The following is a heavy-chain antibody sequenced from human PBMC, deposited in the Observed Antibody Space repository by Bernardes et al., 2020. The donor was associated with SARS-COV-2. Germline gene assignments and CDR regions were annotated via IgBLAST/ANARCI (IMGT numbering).Heavy chain of an antibody. CDR1: GGSISSSSYY. J-gene: IGHJ4*02. V-gene: IGHV4-39*01. CDR3: ARLEGWIQLYSRYYFDY. D-gene: IGHD5-18*01. CDR2: IYYSGST. Sequence: SEPLSLTCTVSGGSISSSSYYWGWILQPPGKGLEWIWSIYYSGSTYYNPSLKSRVTISVDTSKNQFSLKLSSVTAADTAVYYCARLEGWIQLYSRYYFDYWGQGTLVTVSS.